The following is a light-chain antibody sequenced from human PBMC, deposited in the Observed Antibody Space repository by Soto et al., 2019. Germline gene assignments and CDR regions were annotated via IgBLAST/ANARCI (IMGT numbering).Light chain of an antibody. CDR3: QHYSTYPGT. CDR2: RAA. CDR1: QSNGDW. J-gene: IGKJ3*01. V-gene: IGKV1-5*03. Sequence: DVQMAQSPSTLSASVGDRVTITCRASQSNGDWLAWFQQKPGKAPALLIYRAAYLERGVPSRFSGSGSGTECTLTISSLQPDDFSTDCFQHYSTYPGTFGPGTTVEIK.